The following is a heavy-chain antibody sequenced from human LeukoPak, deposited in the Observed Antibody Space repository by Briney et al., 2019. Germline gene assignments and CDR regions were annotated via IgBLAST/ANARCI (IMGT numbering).Heavy chain of an antibody. CDR2: ISYDGSNE. CDR3: AKAAEAFDI. CDR1: RFTFSSYA. Sequence: GGSLRLSCAASRFTFSSYALHWVRQAPGKGLEWVAVISYDGSNEYYADSVKGRFTISRDNSRNTLYLQMNSLRAEDTAVYYCAKAAEAFDIWGQGTMVTVSS. J-gene: IGHJ3*02. V-gene: IGHV3-30-3*01.